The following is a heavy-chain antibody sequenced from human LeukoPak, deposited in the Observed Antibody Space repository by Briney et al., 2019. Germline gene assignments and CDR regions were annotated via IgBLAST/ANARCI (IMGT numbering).Heavy chain of an antibody. CDR2: ISSSGSTI. CDR1: GFTFSSYE. J-gene: IGHJ4*02. Sequence: AGGSLRLSCAASGFTFSSYEMNWVRQAPGKGLEWVSYISSSGSTIYYADSVKGRFTISRDNAKNSLYLQMNSLRAEDTAVYYCARDLNGYSYGYLTSDYWGQGTLVTVSS. V-gene: IGHV3-48*03. CDR3: ARDLNGYSYGYLTSDY. D-gene: IGHD5-18*01.